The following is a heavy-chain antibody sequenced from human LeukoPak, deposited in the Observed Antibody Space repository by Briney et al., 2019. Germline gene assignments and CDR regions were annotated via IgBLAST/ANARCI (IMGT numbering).Heavy chain of an antibody. D-gene: IGHD3-22*01. J-gene: IGHJ5*02. CDR3: ARGRGRLNYYDSSGYYYR. CDR1: GYTFTSYD. V-gene: IGHV1-8*01. CDR2: MNPNSGNT. Sequence: GASVKFSCKASGYTFTSYDINWVRQATGQGLEWMGWMNPNSGNTGYAQKFQGRVTMTRNTSISTAYMELSSLRSEDTAVYYCARGRGRLNYYDSSGYYYRWGQGTLVTVSS.